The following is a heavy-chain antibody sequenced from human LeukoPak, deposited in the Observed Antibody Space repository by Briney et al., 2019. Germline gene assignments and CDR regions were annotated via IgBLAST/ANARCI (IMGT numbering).Heavy chain of an antibody. D-gene: IGHD3-16*01. Sequence: SETLSLTCTVSGGSISSYYWSWIRQPPGKGLEWIGYIYYSWSTNYNPSLKSRVAISVDTSKNQFSLNLSSVTAADTAVYYCARGSSFRGHVDYWGQGTLVTVSS. CDR2: IYYSWST. J-gene: IGHJ4*02. CDR1: GGSISSYY. CDR3: ARGSSFRGHVDY. V-gene: IGHV4-59*01.